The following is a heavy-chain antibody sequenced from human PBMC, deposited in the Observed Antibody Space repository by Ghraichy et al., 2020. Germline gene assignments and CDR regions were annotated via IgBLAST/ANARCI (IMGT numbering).Heavy chain of an antibody. Sequence: SQTLSLTCTVSGGSISSYYWSWIRQPPGKGLEWIGYIYYSGGTNYNPSLKSRVTISVDTSKNQFSLKLSSVTAADTAVYYCARGWVRYHYGMDVWGQGTTVTVSS. CDR3: ARGWVRYHYGMDV. CDR1: GGSISSYY. D-gene: IGHD3-10*01. CDR2: IYYSGGT. J-gene: IGHJ6*02. V-gene: IGHV4-59*01.